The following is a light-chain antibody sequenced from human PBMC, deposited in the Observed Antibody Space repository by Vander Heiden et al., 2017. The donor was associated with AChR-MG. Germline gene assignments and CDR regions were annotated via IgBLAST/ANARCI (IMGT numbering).Light chain of an antibody. CDR3: QQYNDWLWT. CDR1: QSVSSN. J-gene: IGKJ1*01. V-gene: IGKV3-15*01. Sequence: EIVMTQSPATLSVSPGERATLPCRASQSVSSNLAWYQQKPGQAPRLLIYGASTRATGIPARFSGSGPGTEFTLTISSLQSEDFAVYYCQQYNDWLWTFGQGTKVEIK. CDR2: GAS.